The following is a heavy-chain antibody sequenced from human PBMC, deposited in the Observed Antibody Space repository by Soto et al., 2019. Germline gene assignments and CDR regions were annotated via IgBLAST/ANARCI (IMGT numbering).Heavy chain of an antibody. CDR2: ISGSGGST. V-gene: IGHV3-23*01. CDR3: AKSAYDFWSGYSYAVDY. J-gene: IGHJ4*02. CDR1: GFTFSSYA. Sequence: EVQLLESGGGLVQPGGSLRLSCAASGFTFSSYAMSWVRQAPGKGLEWVSAISGSGGSTYYADSVKGRFTISRDNSKNTLYLQMNSLRAEDTAVYYCAKSAYDFWSGYSYAVDYWGQGTLVTVSS. D-gene: IGHD3-3*01.